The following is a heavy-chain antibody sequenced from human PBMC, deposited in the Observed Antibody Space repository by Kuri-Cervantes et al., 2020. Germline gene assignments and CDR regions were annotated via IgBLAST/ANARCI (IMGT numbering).Heavy chain of an antibody. CDR1: GYSFTSYW. D-gene: IGHD5-18*01. CDR2: IYPGDSDT. V-gene: IGHV5-51*01. Sequence: GESLKISCKASGYSFTSYWIGWVRQMPGKGLEWMGIIYPGDSDTRYSPSFQGQVTISADKSISTAYLQWSSLKASDTAMYYCARGTMVTVVPFDYWGPGTLVTVSS. J-gene: IGHJ4*02. CDR3: ARGTMVTVVPFDY.